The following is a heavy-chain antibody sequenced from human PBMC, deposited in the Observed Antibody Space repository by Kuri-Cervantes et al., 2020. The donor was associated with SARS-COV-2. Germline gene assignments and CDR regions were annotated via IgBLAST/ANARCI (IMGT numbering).Heavy chain of an antibody. CDR3: ARVCSSTSCYRGRCIVSWYFDL. J-gene: IGHJ2*01. Sequence: ESLKISCTVSGGSISSHYWSWIRQPPGEGLEWIGYIYYSGSTNYNPSLKSRVTISVDTSKNQFSLKLSSVTAADTAVYYCARVCSSTSCYRGRCIVSWYFDLWGRGTLVTVSS. D-gene: IGHD2-2*02. CDR2: IYYSGST. V-gene: IGHV4-59*11. CDR1: GGSISSHY.